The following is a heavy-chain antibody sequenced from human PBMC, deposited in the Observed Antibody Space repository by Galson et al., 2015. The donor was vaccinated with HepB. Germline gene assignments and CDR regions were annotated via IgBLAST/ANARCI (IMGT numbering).Heavy chain of an antibody. J-gene: IGHJ3*02. CDR3: ARGADCSSTSCYEGGDAFDI. V-gene: IGHV1-69*13. CDR1: GGTFSSYA. Sequence: SVKVSCKASGGTFSSYAISWVRQAPGQGLEWMGGIIPIFGIANYAQKFQGRVTITADESTSTAYMELSSLRSEDTAVYYCARGADCSSTSCYEGGDAFDIWGQGTMVTVSS. CDR2: IIPIFGIA. D-gene: IGHD2-2*01.